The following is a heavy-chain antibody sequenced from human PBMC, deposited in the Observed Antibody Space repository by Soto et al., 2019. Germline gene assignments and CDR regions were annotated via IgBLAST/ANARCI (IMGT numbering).Heavy chain of an antibody. Sequence: PGGSLRLSCAASGFTFSNAWMNWVRQAPGKGLEWVGRIKSKTDGGTTDYAAPVKGRFTISRDDSKNTLYLQMNSLKTEDTAVYYCQGTYYDFWSGSRMDYYYYGMDVWGQGTTVTVSS. J-gene: IGHJ6*02. CDR3: QGTYYDFWSGSRMDYYYYGMDV. D-gene: IGHD3-3*01. CDR2: IKSKTDGGTT. CDR1: GFTFSNAW. V-gene: IGHV3-15*07.